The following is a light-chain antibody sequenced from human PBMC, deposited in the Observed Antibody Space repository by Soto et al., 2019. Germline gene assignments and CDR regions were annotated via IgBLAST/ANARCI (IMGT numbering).Light chain of an antibody. CDR3: SSYTTSSTPGV. J-gene: IGLJ1*01. CDR1: SSDVGGYNY. Sequence: QSVLTQPASVSGSPGQSITISCTGTSSDVGGYNYVSWYQQHPGKAPKLMIYDVSNRPSGVSNRFSGSKSGNTASLTISGLQAEDEAYYYCSSYTTSSTPGVFGTGTKVTVL. CDR2: DVS. V-gene: IGLV2-14*01.